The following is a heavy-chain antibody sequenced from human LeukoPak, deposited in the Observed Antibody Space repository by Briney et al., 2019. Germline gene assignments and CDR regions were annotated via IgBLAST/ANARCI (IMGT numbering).Heavy chain of an antibody. Sequence: ASVKVSCKASGYTFTGYYMHWVRQAPGQGLEWVGWINPNYGGIHYAQNFQGRVTMTRDTSISTAYMELSRLRSDDTAVYYCARAAYGDYWGQGTLVTVSS. J-gene: IGHJ4*02. CDR2: INPNYGGI. CDR1: GYTFTGYY. D-gene: IGHD3-16*01. CDR3: ARAAYGDY. V-gene: IGHV1-2*02.